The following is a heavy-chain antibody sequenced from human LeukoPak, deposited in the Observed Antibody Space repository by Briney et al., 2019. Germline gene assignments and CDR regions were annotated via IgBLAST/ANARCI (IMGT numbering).Heavy chain of an antibody. V-gene: IGHV3-7*01. CDR3: ATHYYSSGSPHDDAFDI. CDR1: GFTFSSYW. J-gene: IGHJ3*02. CDR2: IKQDGSEK. D-gene: IGHD3-10*01. Sequence: LGGSLRLSCAASGFTFSSYWMSWVRQAPGKGLEWVANIKQDGSEKYYVDSVKGRFTISRDNAKNSLYLQMNSLRAEDTAVYYCATHYYSSGSPHDDAFDIWGQGTMVTVSS.